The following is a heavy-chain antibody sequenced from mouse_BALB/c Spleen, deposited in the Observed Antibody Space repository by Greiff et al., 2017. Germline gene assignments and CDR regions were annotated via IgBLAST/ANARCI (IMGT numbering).Heavy chain of an antibody. D-gene: IGHD3-3*01. Sequence: EVQRVESGPGLVKPSQSLSLTCSVTGYSITSGYYWNWIRQFPGNKLEWMGYISYDGSNNYNPSLKNRISITRDTSKNQFFLKLNSVTTEDTATYYCARDGDRYFDVWGAGTTVTVSS. V-gene: IGHV3-6*02. CDR1: GYSITSGYY. J-gene: IGHJ1*01. CDR2: ISYDGSN. CDR3: ARDGDRYFDV.